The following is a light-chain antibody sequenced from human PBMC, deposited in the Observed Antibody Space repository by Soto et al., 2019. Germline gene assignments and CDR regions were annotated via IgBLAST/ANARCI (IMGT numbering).Light chain of an antibody. CDR1: SSDVGGYNY. CDR2: DVS. Sequence: QSVLTQPASVSGSPGQSITISCTGTSSDVGGYNYVSWYQQHPGKAPNLMIYDVSNRPSGVSNRFSGSKSGNTAALTISGLQADDDADYYYSSYTSSSTLSVVFGGGTKLTVL. V-gene: IGLV2-14*01. J-gene: IGLJ2*01. CDR3: SSYTSSSTLSVV.